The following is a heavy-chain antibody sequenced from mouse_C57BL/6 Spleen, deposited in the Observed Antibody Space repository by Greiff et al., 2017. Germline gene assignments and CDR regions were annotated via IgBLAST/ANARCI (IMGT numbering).Heavy chain of an antibody. J-gene: IGHJ1*03. V-gene: IGHV1-76*01. CDR2: IYPGSGNT. CDR1: GYTFTDYY. D-gene: IGHD1-1*01. CDR3: ASGATTVVATDWYFDV. Sequence: QVQLQPSGAELVRPGASVKLSCTASGYTFTDYYINWVKQRPGQGLEWIARIYPGSGNTYYNEKFKGKATLTAEKSSSTAYMQLRSLTSEDSAVYFCASGATTVVATDWYFDVWGTGTTVTVSS.